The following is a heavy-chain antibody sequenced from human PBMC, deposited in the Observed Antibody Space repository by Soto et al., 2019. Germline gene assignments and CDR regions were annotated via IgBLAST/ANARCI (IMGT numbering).Heavy chain of an antibody. V-gene: IGHV1-3*01. D-gene: IGHD2-15*01. CDR1: VYTFTSFA. J-gene: IGHJ4*02. CDR3: ARDFYCSGGSCLGY. Sequence: ASVKVSCKASVYTFTSFAMHWVRQAPGQRLEWMGWINAGNGNTKYSQKFQGRVTITRDTSASTAYMELSSLRSEDTVVYYCARDFYCSGGSCLGYWGQGTLVTVSS. CDR2: INAGNGNT.